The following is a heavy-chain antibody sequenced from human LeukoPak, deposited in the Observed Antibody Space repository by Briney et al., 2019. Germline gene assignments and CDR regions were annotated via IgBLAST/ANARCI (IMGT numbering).Heavy chain of an antibody. CDR1: GYAFHTYG. D-gene: IGHD1-26*01. J-gene: IGHJ5*02. CDR2: ISPNSGNT. CDR3: ARDQWELPNYFDH. Sequence: ASVKVSCKASGYAFHTYGISWLRQAPGQGLEWMGWISPNSGNTNYAQTFQGRVSLTTDTSTTTAYMELTSLRSDDTAVYYCARDQWELPNYFDHWGQGTLVTVSS. V-gene: IGHV1-18*01.